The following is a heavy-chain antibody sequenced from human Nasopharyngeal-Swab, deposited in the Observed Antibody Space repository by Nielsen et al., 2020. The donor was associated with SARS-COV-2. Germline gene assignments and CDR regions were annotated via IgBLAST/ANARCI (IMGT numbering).Heavy chain of an antibody. D-gene: IGHD3-3*01. Sequence: GESLKISCAASGFTFSSYWMSWVRQAPGKGLEWVANIKQDGSEKYYVDSVKGRFTISRDNAKNSLYLQMNSLRAEDTAVYYCARSSRYYDFWSGYYSAGEYYFDYWGQGTLVTVSS. CDR3: ARSSRYYDFWSGYYSAGEYYFDY. V-gene: IGHV3-7*01. J-gene: IGHJ4*02. CDR1: GFTFSSYW. CDR2: IKQDGSEK.